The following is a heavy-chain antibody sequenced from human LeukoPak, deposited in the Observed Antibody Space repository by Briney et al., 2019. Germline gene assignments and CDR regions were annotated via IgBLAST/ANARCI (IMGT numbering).Heavy chain of an antibody. CDR1: GFTFSSYW. CDR2: IKPDGSDQ. Sequence: GGSLRLSCAASGFTFSSYWMNWVRQAPGKGLEWVANIKPDGSDQYYVDSVKCRFTISRDNAKNSLYLQMNSLRAEDTAVYYCARENFQYWAQGTLVTVSS. J-gene: IGHJ4*02. V-gene: IGHV3-7*04. CDR3: ARENFQY.